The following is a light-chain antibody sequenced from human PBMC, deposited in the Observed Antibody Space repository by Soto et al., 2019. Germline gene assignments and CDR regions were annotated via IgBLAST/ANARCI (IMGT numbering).Light chain of an antibody. CDR1: QGISSY. V-gene: IGKV1-8*01. Sequence: AIRITQSQSSLSASTGDRVTITCRASQGISSYLAWYQQKPGKAPKLLIYAASTLQSGVPSRFSGSGSGTDFTLTISCLQSEDFATYYCQQYYTYPRRTFCQVTKVDI. CDR3: QQYYTYPRRT. J-gene: IGKJ1*01. CDR2: AAS.